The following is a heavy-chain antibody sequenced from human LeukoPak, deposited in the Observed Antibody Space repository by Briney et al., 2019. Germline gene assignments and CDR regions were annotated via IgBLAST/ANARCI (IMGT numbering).Heavy chain of an antibody. CDR2: ISWNNDNI. CDR3: AINGGGDSGYGNFDY. CDR1: GFSFDDYA. V-gene: IGHV3-9*01. J-gene: IGHJ4*02. Sequence: GGSLRLSCAVSGFSFDDYAMHWVRQVPGKGLEWVSGISWNNDNIAYADSVKGRFTTSRDNAKNSLYLQVNSLRAEDTALYYCAINGGGDSGYGNFDYWGQGTLVTVSS. D-gene: IGHD5-12*01.